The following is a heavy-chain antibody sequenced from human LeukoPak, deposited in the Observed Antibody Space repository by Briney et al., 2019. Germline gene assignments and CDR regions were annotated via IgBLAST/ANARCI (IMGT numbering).Heavy chain of an antibody. CDR2: IYSGGST. D-gene: IGHD4-11*01. CDR3: ARMTPTVTIDY. V-gene: IGHV3-53*01. J-gene: IGHJ4*02. CDR1: GFTVSSNY. Sequence: PGGSLRLSCAASGFTVSSNYMSWVRQAPGKGLEWVSVIYSGGSTYYADSVKGRFTVSRDNSKNTLYLQMNSLRAEDTAVYYCARMTPTVTIDYWGQGTLVTVSS.